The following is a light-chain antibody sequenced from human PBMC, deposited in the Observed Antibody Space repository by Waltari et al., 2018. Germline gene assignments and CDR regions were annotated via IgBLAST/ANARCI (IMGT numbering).Light chain of an antibody. Sequence: DIQMTQSPSSLSASVGARVTITCRASQSINTYLNWYQQKPGKAPTVLIYGASSLQSGVPSRFSGSGSGTDFTLTISSLQPEDFATYYCQQSYSSPLITFGPGTKVDIK. CDR3: QQSYSSPLIT. J-gene: IGKJ3*01. CDR1: QSINTY. CDR2: GAS. V-gene: IGKV1-39*01.